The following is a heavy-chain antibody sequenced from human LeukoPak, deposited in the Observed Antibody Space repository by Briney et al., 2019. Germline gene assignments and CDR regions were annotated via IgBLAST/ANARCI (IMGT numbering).Heavy chain of an antibody. CDR2: IWYDGSNK. J-gene: IGHJ4*02. D-gene: IGHD3-22*01. Sequence: GGSLRLSCAASGFTFSSYGMHWVRQAPGKGLEWVALIWYDGSNKYYGDSVKGRFTISRDNAKNTLYLQMNSLRAEDTAVYYCARGGVGYYYDSSGYYHLDYWGQGTLVTVSS. CDR1: GFTFSSYG. V-gene: IGHV3-33*01. CDR3: ARGGVGYYYDSSGYYHLDY.